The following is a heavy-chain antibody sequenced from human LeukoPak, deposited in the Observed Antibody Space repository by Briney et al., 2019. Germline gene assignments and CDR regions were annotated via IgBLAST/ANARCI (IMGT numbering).Heavy chain of an antibody. Sequence: GGSLRLSCAASGFTFSSYAMSWVRQAPGKGLEWVSAISGSGGSTYYADSVKGRFTISRDNSKNTLYFQMNSLRAEDTAVYYCVRDRGAYFYDTGYWGQGILVTVSS. CDR3: VRDRGAYFYDTGY. CDR1: GFTFSSYA. J-gene: IGHJ4*02. CDR2: ISGSGGST. D-gene: IGHD3-22*01. V-gene: IGHV3-23*01.